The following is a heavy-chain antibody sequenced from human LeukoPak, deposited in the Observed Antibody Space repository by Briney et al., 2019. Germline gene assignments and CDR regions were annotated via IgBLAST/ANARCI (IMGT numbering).Heavy chain of an antibody. V-gene: IGHV3-30*18. J-gene: IGHJ4*02. CDR2: ISYDGSSK. CDR1: GFTLSSSG. D-gene: IGHD3-3*01. CDR3: AKDLVTIFGVVNTPLDY. Sequence: PGGSLRLSCAASGFTLSSSGMHWVRQAPGKGLEWLAVISYDGSSKYYADSVKGRFTISRDSSKNTLYLHMNSLRAEDTAVYYCAKDLVTIFGVVNTPLDYWGQGTLVTVSS.